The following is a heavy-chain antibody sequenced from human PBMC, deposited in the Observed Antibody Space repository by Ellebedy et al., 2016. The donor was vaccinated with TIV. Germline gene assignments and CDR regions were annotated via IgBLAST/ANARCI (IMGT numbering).Heavy chain of an antibody. CDR1: GFTFSSYA. Sequence: GESLKISCAASGFTFSSYAMTWVRQAPGKGLEWIGRIKSKADGGTTDYAAPVKGRFTISRDDSKKTVFLQMNGLKTEDTAVYYCTTGWGRYGAWTGLAYWGQGTLVTVSS. CDR3: TTGWGRYGAWTGLAY. CDR2: IKSKADGGTT. D-gene: IGHD4/OR15-4a*01. J-gene: IGHJ4*02. V-gene: IGHV3-15*01.